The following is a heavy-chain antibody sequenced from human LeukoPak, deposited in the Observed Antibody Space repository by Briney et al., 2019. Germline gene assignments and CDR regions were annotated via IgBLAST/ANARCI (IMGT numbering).Heavy chain of an antibody. CDR1: GGSISSSSYY. CDR3: ARSWTYFDY. V-gene: IGHV4-39*01. J-gene: IGHJ4*02. CDR2: IYYSGST. D-gene: IGHD6-13*01. Sequence: SKTLSLTCTVSGGSISSSSYYWGWIRQPPGKGLEWIGSIYYSGSTYYNPSLKSRVTISVDTSKNQFSLKLSSVTAADTAVYCCARSWTYFDYWGQGTLVTVSS.